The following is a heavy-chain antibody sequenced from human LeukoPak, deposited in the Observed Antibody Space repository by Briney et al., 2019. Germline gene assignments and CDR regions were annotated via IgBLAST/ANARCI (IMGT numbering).Heavy chain of an antibody. CDR2: MNPKSGNS. D-gene: IGHD1-26*01. V-gene: IGHV1-8*03. CDR3: ARGRGGAGLMWRYFDF. CDR1: EYTFITYD. Sequence: ASVKVSCKASEYTFITYDINWIRQASGQGLEWMGWMNPKSGNSGYGQRFQGRVTFTRNTSISTAYMELSSLRSDDTAVYYCARGRGGAGLMWRYFDFWGQGTLVTVPS. J-gene: IGHJ4*02.